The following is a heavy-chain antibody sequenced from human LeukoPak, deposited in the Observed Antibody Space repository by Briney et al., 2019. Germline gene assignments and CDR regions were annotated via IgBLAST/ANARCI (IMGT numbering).Heavy chain of an antibody. J-gene: IGHJ4*02. CDR2: ITSAGENT. Sequence: GGSLRLSCAASGFTFSSYAMSWVRQAPGKGLEWVSTITSAGENTFFADSVKGRFTISRDNSKNTLSLQMNSLRSEDTALYYCARAGATVTTGFDYWGQGTLVTVSS. CDR3: ARAGATVTTGFDY. V-gene: IGHV3-23*01. D-gene: IGHD4-17*01. CDR1: GFTFSSYA.